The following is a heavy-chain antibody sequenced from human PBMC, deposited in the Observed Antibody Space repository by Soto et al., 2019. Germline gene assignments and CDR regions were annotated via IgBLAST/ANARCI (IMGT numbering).Heavy chain of an antibody. CDR3: ARPGYSSGAQNWFDP. CDR2: INHSGST. V-gene: IGHV4-34*01. Sequence: SSETLSLTCAVYGGSFSGYYWSWIRQPPGKGLEWIGEINHSGSTNYNPSLKSRVTISVDTSKNQFSLKLSSVTAADTAVYYCARPGYSSGAQNWFDPWGQGTLVTVSS. D-gene: IGHD6-19*01. J-gene: IGHJ5*02. CDR1: GGSFSGYY.